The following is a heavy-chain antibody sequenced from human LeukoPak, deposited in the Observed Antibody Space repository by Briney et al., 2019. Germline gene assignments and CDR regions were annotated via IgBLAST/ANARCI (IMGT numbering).Heavy chain of an antibody. J-gene: IGHJ6*02. V-gene: IGHV3-48*01. Sequence: GGSLRLSCAASGFTFSSYSMNWVRQAPGKGLEWVSYISSSSSTIYYADSVKGRFTISRDNAKNSLYLQMNSLRAEDTAVYYCARVEYRYGTYALDVWGQGTTVTVSS. CDR1: GFTFSSYS. CDR2: ISSSSSTI. CDR3: ARVEYRYGTYALDV. D-gene: IGHD5-18*01.